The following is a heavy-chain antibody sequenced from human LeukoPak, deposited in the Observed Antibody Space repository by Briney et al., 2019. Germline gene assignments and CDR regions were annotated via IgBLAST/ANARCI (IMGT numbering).Heavy chain of an antibody. D-gene: IGHD6-25*01. V-gene: IGHV3-23*01. CDR3: AKGGYSIAAYYYYYYMDV. J-gene: IGHJ6*03. CDR1: GFSFSSYA. CDR2: VSGSGGST. Sequence: GGSLRLSCAASGFSFSSYAMSWVRQAPGKGLEWVSGVSGSGGSTYYADSVKGRFTISRDNSKNTLYLQMNSLRAEDTAVYYCAKGGYSIAAYYYYYYMDVWGKGTTVTVPS.